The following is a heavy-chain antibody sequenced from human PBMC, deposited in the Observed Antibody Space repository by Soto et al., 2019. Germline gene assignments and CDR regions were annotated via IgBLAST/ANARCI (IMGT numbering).Heavy chain of an antibody. CDR2: ISASGPRT. D-gene: IGHD3-16*01. CDR1: GFPFSSYA. Sequence: EGSLRLSCVPSGFPFSSYAMSWVRQTQGKGLERFSGISASGPRTYYADCVKGRFTISRDNSNSTLSLQMHMLSVADTAVYFCAKGGYYSLYDIWGKGTMVTVSS. V-gene: IGHV3-23*01. CDR3: AKGGYYSLYDI. J-gene: IGHJ3*02.